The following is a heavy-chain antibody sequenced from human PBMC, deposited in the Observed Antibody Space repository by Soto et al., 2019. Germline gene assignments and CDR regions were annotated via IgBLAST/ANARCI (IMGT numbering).Heavy chain of an antibody. J-gene: IGHJ6*02. CDR2: INPNSGGT. V-gene: IGHV1-2*02. CDR1: GYTFTGYY. CDR3: ARGPAGGRKIYYYYYGMDV. D-gene: IGHD3-10*01. Sequence: ASVKVSCKASGYTFTGYYMHWVRQAPGQGLEWMGWINPNSGGTNYAQKFQGRVTMTRDTSISTAYMELSRLRSDDTAVYYCARGPAGGRKIYYYYYGMDVWGQGTTVTVSS.